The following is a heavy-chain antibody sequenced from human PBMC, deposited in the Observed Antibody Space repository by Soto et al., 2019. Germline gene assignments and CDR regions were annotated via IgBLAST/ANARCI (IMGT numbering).Heavy chain of an antibody. J-gene: IGHJ3*02. CDR2: ISAGNGNT. Sequence: ASVKVSCKASGYTFTNYAIHWVRQAPGQRLEWMGWISAGNGNTKYSQKFQGRVTITRDTSATTAYMELSSLRSEDTAVYYCARDRAYFYGSGSYSPDAFDIWGQGTMVTVSS. V-gene: IGHV1-3*01. D-gene: IGHD3-10*01. CDR1: GYTFTNYA. CDR3: ARDRAYFYGSGSYSPDAFDI.